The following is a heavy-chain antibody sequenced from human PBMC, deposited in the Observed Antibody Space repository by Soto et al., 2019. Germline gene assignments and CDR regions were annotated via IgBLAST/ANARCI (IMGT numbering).Heavy chain of an antibody. CDR1: GYTFTAYY. Sequence: QVQLVQSGAEVKKLGASVKVSCKASGYTFTAYYIHWVRQAPGQGLEWVGWINPNSGYTNYAQRFQGWVTMTGDTSVSTAYMDLTRLRSDDTAGYYCARVGSTYGYGLDYWGQGTLVTVSS. V-gene: IGHV1-2*04. CDR2: INPNSGYT. J-gene: IGHJ4*02. D-gene: IGHD5-18*01. CDR3: ARVGSTYGYGLDY.